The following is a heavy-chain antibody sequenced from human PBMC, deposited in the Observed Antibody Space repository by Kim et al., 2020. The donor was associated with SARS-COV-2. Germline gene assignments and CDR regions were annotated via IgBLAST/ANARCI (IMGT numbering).Heavy chain of an antibody. J-gene: IGHJ4*02. V-gene: IGHV6-1*01. CDR2: TFWRSKWYN. CDR1: GDSVSNNNVA. Sequence: SQTLSLTCAISGDSVSNNNVAWHWIRQSPSRGLEWLGRTFWRSKWYNNYSISMNGRMIISSDTSRNQLSLQFNSVTPEDTAVYYCSRGFRNSFDYWGQGILVTVSS. CDR3: SRGFRNSFDY.